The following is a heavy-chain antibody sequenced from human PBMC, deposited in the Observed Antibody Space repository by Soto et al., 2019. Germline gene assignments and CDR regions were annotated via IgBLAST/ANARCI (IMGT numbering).Heavy chain of an antibody. CDR2: ISGSGGHS. D-gene: IGHD6-19*01. V-gene: IGHV3-23*01. J-gene: IGHJ4*02. CDR1: GFTFNDYA. Sequence: EVQLLESGGGFVQPGGSLRLSCAASGFTFNDYAMAWVRQAPGQGLELVSSISGSGGHSSYVDSVRGRFTISRDNVNNILSLDMSDLRAEDTALYYCAKDCRRLAVTGSAFDSWGQGALVTVSS. CDR3: AKDCRRLAVTGSAFDS.